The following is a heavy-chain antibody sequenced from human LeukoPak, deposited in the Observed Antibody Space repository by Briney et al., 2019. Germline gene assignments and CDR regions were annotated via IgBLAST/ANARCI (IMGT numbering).Heavy chain of an antibody. V-gene: IGHV3-74*01. J-gene: IGHJ4*02. Sequence: GVLRLSCAASGFTFSSYWMHWVRQAPGKGLVWVSRINSDGSSTSYADSVKGRFTISRDNSKNTLYLQMNSLRAEDTAVYYCAKSGQKYYYDSSGPDWGQGTLVTVSS. CDR1: GFTFSSYW. CDR2: INSDGSST. CDR3: AKSGQKYYYDSSGPD. D-gene: IGHD3-22*01.